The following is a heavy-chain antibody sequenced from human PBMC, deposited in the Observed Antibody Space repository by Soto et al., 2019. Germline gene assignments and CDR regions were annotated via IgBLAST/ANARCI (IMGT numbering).Heavy chain of an antibody. D-gene: IGHD2-2*01. Sequence: GSLIISCASSGFTFSTYWRHLVRQLPGKGLVWVSRINSDGSRKTYADSVRGRFTVSRDNAKNTLYLQMNSLRDEDTAVYYCKTDVVVVPSSNGPRDYWGQGTLVTVSS. CDR1: GFTFSTYW. CDR3: KTDVVVVPSSNGPRDY. V-gene: IGHV3-74*01. CDR2: INSDGSRK. J-gene: IGHJ4*02.